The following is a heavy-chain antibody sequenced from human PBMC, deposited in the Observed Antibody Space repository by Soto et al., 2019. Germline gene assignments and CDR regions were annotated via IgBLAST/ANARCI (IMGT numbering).Heavy chain of an antibody. J-gene: IGHJ4*02. CDR3: ARDEDSSGYWAASSDF. D-gene: IGHD3-22*01. Sequence: EASVKVSCKASGYTFTSYSLSWVRQAPGQGLEWMGWISTYTGSTNYAQKFQGRVTMTRDTSTSTAYMEIRSLRSDDTAVYYCARDEDSSGYWAASSDFWGQGXLVTVYS. V-gene: IGHV1-18*01. CDR1: GYTFTSYS. CDR2: ISTYTGST.